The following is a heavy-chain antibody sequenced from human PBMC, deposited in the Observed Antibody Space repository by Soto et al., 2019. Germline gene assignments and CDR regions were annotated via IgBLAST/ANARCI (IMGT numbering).Heavy chain of an antibody. D-gene: IGHD3-3*01. J-gene: IGHJ4*02. Sequence: SETLSLTCTVSGGSISSGGYSWSWIRQPPGKGLEWIGYIYHSGSIYYNPSLKSRVTISVDRSKNQFSLKLSSVTAADTAVYYWPRAPPFFPGGEGTLVTVP. CDR2: IYHSGSI. CDR1: GGSISSGGYS. CDR3: PRAPPFFP. V-gene: IGHV4-30-2*01.